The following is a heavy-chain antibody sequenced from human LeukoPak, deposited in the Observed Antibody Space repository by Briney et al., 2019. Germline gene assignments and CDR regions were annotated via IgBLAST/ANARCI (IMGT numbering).Heavy chain of an antibody. Sequence: SVKVSCKASGGTFSSYAISWVRQAPGQGLEWMGRIIPIFGIANYAQKFQGRVTITADKSTSTAYMELSSLRSEDTAVYYCARAAMIVVVKDYYYYGMDVWGQGTTVTVSS. J-gene: IGHJ6*02. V-gene: IGHV1-69*04. CDR3: ARAAMIVVVKDYYYYGMDV. CDR1: GGTFSSYA. D-gene: IGHD3-22*01. CDR2: IIPIFGIA.